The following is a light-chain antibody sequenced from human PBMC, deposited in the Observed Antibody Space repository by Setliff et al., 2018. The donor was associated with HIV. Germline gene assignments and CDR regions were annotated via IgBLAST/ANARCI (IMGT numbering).Light chain of an antibody. CDR2: EVN. CDR3: CSYARTSPYV. Sequence: QSALTQPASVSGSPGQSITISCTGNSSNVGSYNLVSWYQQHSDKSPKLMIYEVNKRPSGVSDRFSGSKSGNTASLTISGLQAEDEADYHCCSYARTSPYVFGSGTK. CDR1: SSNVGSYNL. J-gene: IGLJ1*01. V-gene: IGLV2-23*02.